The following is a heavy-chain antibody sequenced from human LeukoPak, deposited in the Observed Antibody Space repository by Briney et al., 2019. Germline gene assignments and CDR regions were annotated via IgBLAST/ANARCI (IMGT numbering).Heavy chain of an antibody. D-gene: IGHD3-22*01. Sequence: SVKVSCKASGYTFTGYYMHWVRQAPGQGLEWMGRIIPILGIANYAQKFQGRVTITADKSTSTAYMELSSLRSEDTAVYYCAREPIYDSSGYRIDYWGQGTLVTVSS. CDR1: GYTFTGYY. J-gene: IGHJ4*02. CDR3: AREPIYDSSGYRIDY. CDR2: IIPILGIA. V-gene: IGHV1-69*04.